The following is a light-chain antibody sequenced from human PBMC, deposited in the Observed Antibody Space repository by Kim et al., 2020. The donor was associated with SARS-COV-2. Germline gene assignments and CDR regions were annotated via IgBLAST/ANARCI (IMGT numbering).Light chain of an antibody. V-gene: IGKV3-20*01. CDR2: GAS. Sequence: EIVLTQSPGTLSLSPGERATLSCRASQSVSSSYLAWYQQKPGQAPRLLIYGASSRATGIPDRFSGSGSGTDFTLTISRLEPEDFAVYYCQQYGSSPLTFGGGTNVYIK. J-gene: IGKJ4*02. CDR1: QSVSSSY. CDR3: QQYGSSPLT.